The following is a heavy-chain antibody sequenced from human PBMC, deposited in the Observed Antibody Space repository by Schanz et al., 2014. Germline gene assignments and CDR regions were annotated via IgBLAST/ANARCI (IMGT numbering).Heavy chain of an antibody. CDR1: GFNFSSYS. J-gene: IGHJ4*02. D-gene: IGHD3-10*01. Sequence: EVQLVESGGGLVKPGGSLRLSCAASGFNFSSYSLNWVRQAPGKGLEWVSYVSRSTPDIYYADSVKGRFTMSRDNAKNSVFLQMNSLRPEDTAVYYCAKYRGYYRVSGSYRELEYWGQGTLVTVSS. V-gene: IGHV3-21*04. CDR3: AKYRGYYRVSGSYRELEY. CDR2: VSRSTPDI.